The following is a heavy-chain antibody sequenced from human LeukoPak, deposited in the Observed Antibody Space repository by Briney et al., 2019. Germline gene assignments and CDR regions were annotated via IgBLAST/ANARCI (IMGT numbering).Heavy chain of an antibody. CDR1: GFTFSSYG. J-gene: IGHJ4*02. D-gene: IGHD6-19*01. CDR3: ARDLGASGWYRGFAPGL. V-gene: IGHV3-30*03. CDR2: ISYDGSNK. Sequence: PGGSLRLSCAASGFTFSSYGMHWVRQAPGKGLEWVAVISYDGSNKYYADSVKGRFTFSRDNSKNTLYLQMNSLRSEDTAVYYCARDLGASGWYRGFAPGLWGQGTLVTVSS.